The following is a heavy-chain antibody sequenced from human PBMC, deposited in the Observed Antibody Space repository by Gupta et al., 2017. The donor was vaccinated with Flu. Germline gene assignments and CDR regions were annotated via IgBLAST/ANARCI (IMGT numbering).Heavy chain of an antibody. CDR1: GGSFSGYY. CDR2: IRHSGST. J-gene: IGHJ5*02. Sequence: QVQLQQWGAGLLKPSETLSLTCAVDGGSFSGYYWSWIRQPPGKGLEWIGEIRHSGSTNYNPSLKSRVTISAYPSKRQFSLTLSSVTAADTAVYYCAGYQLLYRFDPWGQGTLVTVSS. CDR3: AGYQLLYRFDP. D-gene: IGHD2-2*02. V-gene: IGHV4-34*01.